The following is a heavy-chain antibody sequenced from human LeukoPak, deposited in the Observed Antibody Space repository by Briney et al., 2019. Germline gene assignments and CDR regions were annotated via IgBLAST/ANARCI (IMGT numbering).Heavy chain of an antibody. V-gene: IGHV3-30*02. Sequence: GGSLRLSCAASGFIFSNYGMHWVRQAPGKGLEWVAFIRYDGENKYYADSVKGRSTISRDNSKNTMDLQMNSLRGEDTAVYYCAKTESGWSGSLDYWGQGTLVTVSS. D-gene: IGHD6-19*01. CDR3: AKTESGWSGSLDY. CDR1: GFIFSNYG. J-gene: IGHJ4*02. CDR2: IRYDGENK.